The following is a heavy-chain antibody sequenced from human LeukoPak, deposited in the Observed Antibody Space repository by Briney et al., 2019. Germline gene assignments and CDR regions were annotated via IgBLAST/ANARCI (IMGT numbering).Heavy chain of an antibody. CDR2: IKQDGSEK. V-gene: IGHV3-7*01. Sequence: GGSLRLSCAASGFTFSSYWVSWVRQAPGKGLEWVANIKQDGSEKYYVDSVKGRFTISRDNAKNSLYLQTNSLRAEDTAVYYCARVPWFGDYFDYWGQGTLVTVSS. J-gene: IGHJ4*02. CDR3: ARVPWFGDYFDY. CDR1: GFTFSSYW. D-gene: IGHD3-10*01.